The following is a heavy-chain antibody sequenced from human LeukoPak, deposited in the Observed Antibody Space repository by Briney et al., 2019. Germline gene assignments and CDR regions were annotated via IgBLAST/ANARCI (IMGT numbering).Heavy chain of an antibody. CDR1: GGSISSSSYY. Sequence: SETLSLTCTVSGGSISSSSYYWGWIRQPPGKGLEWIGSIYYSGNTYYNPSLKSRVTISVDTSKNQFSLKLSSVTAADTAVYYCARVYCSSTSCYPGYNWFDPWGQGTLVTVSS. CDR3: ARVYCSSTSCYPGYNWFDP. CDR2: IYYSGNT. D-gene: IGHD2-2*01. J-gene: IGHJ5*02. V-gene: IGHV4-39*07.